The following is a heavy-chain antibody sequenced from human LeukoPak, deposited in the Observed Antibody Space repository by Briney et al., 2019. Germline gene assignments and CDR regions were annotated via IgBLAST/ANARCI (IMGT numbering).Heavy chain of an antibody. D-gene: IGHD4-17*01. CDR1: GGSISSGGYS. Sequence: SQTLSLTCAVSGGSISSGGYSWSWIRQPPGKGLEWIGYIYHSGSTYYNPSLKSRVIISVDRSKNQFSLKLSSVTAADTAAYYCARATTVTTFSFWFDPWGQGTLVTVSS. V-gene: IGHV4-30-2*01. J-gene: IGHJ5*02. CDR3: ARATTVTTFSFWFDP. CDR2: IYHSGST.